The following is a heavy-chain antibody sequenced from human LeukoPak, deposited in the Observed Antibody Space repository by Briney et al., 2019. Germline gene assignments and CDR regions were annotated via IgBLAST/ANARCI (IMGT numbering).Heavy chain of an antibody. J-gene: IGHJ4*02. CDR3: ARGGWSLDS. V-gene: IGHV4-59*08. D-gene: IGHD3-10*01. Sequence: SETLSLTCTVSGGSITDIYWGWIRQPPGKGLEWIGYTHYSGTTDYNSSLKSRVAMSVDTSENQFSLRLSSVTAADTAVYYCARGGWSLDSWGQGTLVTVSS. CDR2: THYSGTT. CDR1: GGSITDIY.